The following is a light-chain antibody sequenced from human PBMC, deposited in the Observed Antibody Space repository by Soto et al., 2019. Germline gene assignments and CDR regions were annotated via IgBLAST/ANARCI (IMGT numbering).Light chain of an antibody. Sequence: EIVLTQSPGTLSLSPGERATLSCRASQSVSSSYLAWYQQKPGQAPRLLIYGASSRATGIPDRFSGSGSGTDFTLTISRLDSEDFAVYYCQQYGGSFTFGPGTRVDVK. J-gene: IGKJ3*01. CDR1: QSVSSSY. CDR3: QQYGGSFT. V-gene: IGKV3-20*01. CDR2: GAS.